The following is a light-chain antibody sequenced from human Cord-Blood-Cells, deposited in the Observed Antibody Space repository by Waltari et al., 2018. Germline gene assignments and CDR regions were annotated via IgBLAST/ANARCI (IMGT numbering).Light chain of an antibody. J-gene: IGKJ1*01. CDR3: QQYGSSRP. V-gene: IGKV3-20*01. CDR1: QSVRGRY. CDR2: GAS. Sequence: SSRASQSVRGRYLDWDHQRPVEAPRLLIYGASSKATSMPDRCSGSGDGTDFSLTVSRLEPEDFAVYYCQQYGSSRPSDHGPKVEI.